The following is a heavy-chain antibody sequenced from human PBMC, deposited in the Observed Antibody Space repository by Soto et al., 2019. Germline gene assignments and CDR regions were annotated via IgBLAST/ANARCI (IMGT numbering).Heavy chain of an antibody. V-gene: IGHV6-1*01. CDR3: AGTTSHYWYYMDV. J-gene: IGHJ6*03. CDR2: TYYRSRWYN. D-gene: IGHD1-7*01. Sequence: QVQLQESGPGLVKPSQTLSLTCAISGDSVSSNSAAWNWIRQSPSRGLEWLGRTYYRSRWYNDYAVYVRSRITVNQDTSKNQFSLQLTSVTPEVTAVYYCAGTTSHYWYYMDVWGKGTTVTVSS. CDR1: GDSVSSNSAA.